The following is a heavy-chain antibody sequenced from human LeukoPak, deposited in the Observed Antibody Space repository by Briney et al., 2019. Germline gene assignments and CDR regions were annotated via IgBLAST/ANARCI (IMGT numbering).Heavy chain of an antibody. Sequence: PGGSLRLSCAASGFTFSSYAMHWVRQAPGKGLEWVAVISYDGSNKYYADSVKGRFTISRDNSKNTLYLQMNSLRAEDTAVYYCAKGLKYYDYVWGSYRNDAFDIWGQGTMVTVSS. CDR2: ISYDGSNK. CDR1: GFTFSSYA. J-gene: IGHJ3*02. CDR3: AKGLKYYDYVWGSYRNDAFDI. D-gene: IGHD3-16*02. V-gene: IGHV3-30-3*01.